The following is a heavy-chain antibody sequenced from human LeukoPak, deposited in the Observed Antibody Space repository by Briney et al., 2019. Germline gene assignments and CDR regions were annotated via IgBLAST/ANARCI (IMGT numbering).Heavy chain of an antibody. J-gene: IGHJ6*03. D-gene: IGHD6-13*01. CDR3: ARDGYSSSWYSNYYYYYMDV. CDR1: GYTFTSYG. V-gene: IGHV1-18*01. CDR2: ISAYNGNT. Sequence: ASVKASCKASGYTFTSYGISWVRQAPGQGLEWMGWISAYNGNTNYAQKLQGRVTMTTDTSTSTAYMELRSLRSVDTAVYYCARDGYSSSWYSNYYYYYMDVWGKGTTVTVSS.